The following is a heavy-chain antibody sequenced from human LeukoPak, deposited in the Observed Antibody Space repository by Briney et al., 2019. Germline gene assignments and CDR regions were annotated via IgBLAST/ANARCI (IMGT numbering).Heavy chain of an antibody. Sequence: GGSLRLSCAASGFTFSRYWMTWVRQAPGKGLEWVANVDEDGSERFYVDSVKGRFTISRDNAKNSLYLQMNSLRVEDTALYYCVRDQGAAGDYWGQGTLVTVSS. CDR2: VDEDGSER. D-gene: IGHD6-13*01. CDR3: VRDQGAAGDY. V-gene: IGHV3-7*01. J-gene: IGHJ4*02. CDR1: GFTFSRYW.